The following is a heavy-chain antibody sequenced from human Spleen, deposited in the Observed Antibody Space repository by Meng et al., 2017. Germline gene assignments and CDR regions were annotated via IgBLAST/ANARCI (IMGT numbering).Heavy chain of an antibody. Sequence: ASVKVSCKASGYTFTSYGISWVRQAPGQGLEWMGWISAYNGNTNYAQKLQGRVTMTTDTSTSTAYMELRSLRSDDTAVYYCASLLGYSSRPDAFEIWGQGTMVTVSS. J-gene: IGHJ3*02. CDR1: GYTFTSYG. V-gene: IGHV1-18*01. CDR3: ASLLGYSSRPDAFEI. CDR2: ISAYNGNT. D-gene: IGHD6-13*01.